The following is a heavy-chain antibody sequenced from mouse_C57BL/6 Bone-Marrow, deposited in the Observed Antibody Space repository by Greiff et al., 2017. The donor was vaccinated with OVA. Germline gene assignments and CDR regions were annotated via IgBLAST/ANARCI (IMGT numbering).Heavy chain of an antibody. CDR3: ARAGTDFDY. CDR1: GYAFSSSW. Sequence: VKLMESGPELVKPGASVKISCKASGYAFSSSWMNWVKQRPGKGLEWIGRIYPGDGDTNYNGKFKGKATLTADKSSSTAYMQLSSLTSEDSAVYFCARAGTDFDYWGQGTTLTVSS. V-gene: IGHV1-82*01. CDR2: IYPGDGDT. D-gene: IGHD4-1*01. J-gene: IGHJ2*01.